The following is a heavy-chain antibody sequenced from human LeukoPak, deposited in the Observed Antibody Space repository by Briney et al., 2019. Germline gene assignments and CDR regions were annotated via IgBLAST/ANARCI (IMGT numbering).Heavy chain of an antibody. V-gene: IGHV1-69*05. J-gene: IGHJ5*02. CDR2: IIPIFGTA. Sequence: SVTVSFKASGGTFISYAMSWVRQAPGQGVEWMGGIIPIFGTANYAQKFQGRVTITTDESTSTAYMELSSLRSEDTAVYYCARGQDIVVVPAAAYNYWFDPWGQGTLVTVSS. CDR3: ARGQDIVVVPAAAYNYWFDP. CDR1: GGTFISYA. D-gene: IGHD2-2*01.